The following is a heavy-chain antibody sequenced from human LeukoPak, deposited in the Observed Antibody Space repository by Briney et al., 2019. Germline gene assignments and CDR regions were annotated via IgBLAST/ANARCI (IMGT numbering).Heavy chain of an antibody. V-gene: IGHV4-39*07. CDR2: IYYSGST. J-gene: IGHJ5*02. Sequence: SETRSLTCTVSGGSISSSSYYWGWIRQPPGKGLEWIGSIYYSGSTNYNPSLKSRVTISLDTSKNQFSLNLTSVTAADTAVYYCARFTPQGYGWGGYNRFDPWGQGTLVTVSS. CDR3: ARFTPQGYGWGGYNRFDP. CDR1: GGSISSSSYY. D-gene: IGHD3-16*01.